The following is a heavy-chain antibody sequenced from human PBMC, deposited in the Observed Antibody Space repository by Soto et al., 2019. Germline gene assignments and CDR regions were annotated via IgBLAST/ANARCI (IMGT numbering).Heavy chain of an antibody. CDR1: GFTFSSYS. J-gene: IGHJ6*03. V-gene: IGHV3-21*01. CDR3: ARAGDDLYYDRDV. Sequence: ESGGGLVKPGGSLRLSCAASGFTFSSYSMNWVRQAPGKGLEWVSSISSSSSYIYYADSVKGRFTISRDNAKNSLYLQMNSLRAEDTAVDYCARAGDDLYYDRDVWGKGTTVTVSS. CDR2: ISSSSSYI. D-gene: IGHD4-17*01.